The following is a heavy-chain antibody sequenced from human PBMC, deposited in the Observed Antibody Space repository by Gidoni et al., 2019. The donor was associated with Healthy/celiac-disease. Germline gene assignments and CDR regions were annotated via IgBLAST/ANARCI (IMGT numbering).Heavy chain of an antibody. V-gene: IGHV1-69*01. CDR1: GGTFSSYA. Sequence: QVQLVQSGAEGKKPGSSVKVSCKASGGTFSSYAISWVRQAPGQGLEWMGGIIPIFVTANYAQKFQGRVTITADESTSTAYMELSSLRSEDTAVYYCAVSERWPGWFDPWGQGTLVTVSS. CDR3: AVSERWPGWFDP. CDR2: IIPIFVTA. J-gene: IGHJ5*02. D-gene: IGHD3-16*02.